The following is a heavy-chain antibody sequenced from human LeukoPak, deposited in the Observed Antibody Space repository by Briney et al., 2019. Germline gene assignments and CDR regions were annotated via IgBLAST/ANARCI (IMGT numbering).Heavy chain of an antibody. Sequence: PSDTLSPACALVGGSFSGYYWTSVRQAPGKGLEWIGEINESGTTNYNPFLDNRVTISVDRSKNQFSLKVTSLTAADTGVFYCARALMTLVRGVPRTTWFDPWGPGTLVTVSS. CDR3: ARALMTLVRGVPRTTWFDP. D-gene: IGHD3-10*01. CDR2: INESGTT. J-gene: IGHJ5*02. CDR1: GGSFSGYY. V-gene: IGHV4-34*01.